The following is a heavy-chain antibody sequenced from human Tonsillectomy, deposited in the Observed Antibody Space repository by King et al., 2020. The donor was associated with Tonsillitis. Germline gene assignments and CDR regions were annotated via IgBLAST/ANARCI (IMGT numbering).Heavy chain of an antibody. CDR1: GFTFSSYI. CDR2: ISSSSSYI. J-gene: IGHJ4*02. V-gene: IGHV3-21*01. D-gene: IGHD5/OR15-5a*01. CDR3: ARDAGVYYFDY. Sequence: VQLVESGGGLVKPGGSLRLSCAASGFTFSSYIMNWVRQAPGKGLEWVSSISSSSSYIYYADSVKGRFTISRDNAKKSLYLQMNSLRAEETAVYYCARDAGVYYFDYWGQGTLVTVSS.